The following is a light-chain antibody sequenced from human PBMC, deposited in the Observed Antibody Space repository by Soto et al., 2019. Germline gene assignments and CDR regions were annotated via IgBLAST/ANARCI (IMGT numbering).Light chain of an antibody. J-gene: IGKJ1*01. CDR2: DAS. CDR3: QQYNSYSPWT. V-gene: IGKV1-5*01. Sequence: DIQMTQSPSTLSASVGDRVTITCRASQDIGTWLAWYQQKQEKAPKVLIYDASSLESGVPSRFSGSGSGTEFTPTISSLQPDDFATYYCQQYNSYSPWTFGQGTKV. CDR1: QDIGTW.